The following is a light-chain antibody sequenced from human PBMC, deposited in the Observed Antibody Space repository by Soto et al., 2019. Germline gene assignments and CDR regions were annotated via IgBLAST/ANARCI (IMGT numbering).Light chain of an antibody. J-gene: IGKJ3*01. Sequence: IQLTQSPSSLSASVGDRVTITCRASQGIASYLAWYQQKPGKAPKLLIYAASSLQIGVPSRFRGSRSGTDFHLTITSLQPEDFATYYCQQLTSYFTFGPGTKVDI. CDR1: QGIASY. V-gene: IGKV1-9*01. CDR3: QQLTSYFT. CDR2: AAS.